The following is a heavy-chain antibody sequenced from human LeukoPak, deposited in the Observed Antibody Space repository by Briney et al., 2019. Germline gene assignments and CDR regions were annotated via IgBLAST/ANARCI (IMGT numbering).Heavy chain of an antibody. D-gene: IGHD4-17*01. J-gene: IGHJ5*02. V-gene: IGHV4-4*07. CDR3: ARDETVTTFDP. CDR2: IYTTGNT. Sequence: PSETLSLTCTVSGGSISSYYWSWIRQPAGKGLEWIGRIYTTGNTNYNPSLKSRVTMSVDTSKNQFSLKLTSVTAADTAVYYCARDETVTTFDPWGQGTLVTVSS. CDR1: GGSISSYY.